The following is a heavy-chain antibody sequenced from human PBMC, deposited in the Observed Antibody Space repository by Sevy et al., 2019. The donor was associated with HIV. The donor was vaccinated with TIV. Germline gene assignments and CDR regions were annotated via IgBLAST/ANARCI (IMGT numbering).Heavy chain of an antibody. Sequence: GGSLRLSCAASGFTFSSYWMSWVRQAPGKGLEWVANIKQDGSEKYYVDSVKGRFTISRDNAKNTLNLQMNSLRAEDKAVVYCSGDQGYYGSESYYKFQYGMDVWGQGTTVTVSS. CDR3: SGDQGYYGSESYYKFQYGMDV. CDR2: IKQDGSEK. J-gene: IGHJ6*02. CDR1: GFTFSSYW. V-gene: IGHV3-7*03. D-gene: IGHD3-10*01.